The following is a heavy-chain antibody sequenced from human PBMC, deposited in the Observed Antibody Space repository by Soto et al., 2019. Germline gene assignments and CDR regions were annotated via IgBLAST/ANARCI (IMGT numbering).Heavy chain of an antibody. Sequence: PSETLSLTCAVYGGSFSVYYWSWIRQPPGKGLEWIGEINHSGSTNYNPSLKSRVTISVDTSKNQFSLKLSSVTAADTAVYYCARGMDRGDYWGQGTLVTVSS. CDR2: INHSGST. D-gene: IGHD3-16*01. V-gene: IGHV4-34*01. CDR1: GGSFSVYY. J-gene: IGHJ4*02. CDR3: ARGMDRGDY.